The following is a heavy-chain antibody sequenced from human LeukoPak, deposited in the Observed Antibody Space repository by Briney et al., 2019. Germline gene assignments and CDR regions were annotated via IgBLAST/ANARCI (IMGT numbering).Heavy chain of an antibody. CDR1: GFSISSGDYD. CDR3: AREPYDYVWGSYPVGYFDY. CDR2: IYYSGST. D-gene: IGHD3-16*02. Sequence: PSETLSLTCTVSGFSISSGDYDWRWIRQPPGKGLERIGNIYYSGSTYYNPSLKSRVTISVNTSKNQFSLKLSSVTAADTAVYYCAREPYDYVWGSYPVGYFDYWGQGTLVTVSS. V-gene: IGHV4-30-4*01. J-gene: IGHJ4*02.